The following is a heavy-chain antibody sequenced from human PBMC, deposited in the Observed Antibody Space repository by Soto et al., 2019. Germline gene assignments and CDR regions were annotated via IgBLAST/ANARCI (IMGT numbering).Heavy chain of an antibody. CDR2: ISYDGSNK. CDR3: ARVIRGVDGYNRRDYYYYGIDV. D-gene: IGHD5-12*01. CDR1: GFTFSSYA. V-gene: IGHV3-30-3*01. Sequence: GGSLRLSCAASGFTFSSYAMHWVRQAPGKGLEWVAVISYDGSNKYYADSVKGRFTISRDNSKNTLYLQMNSLRAEDTAVYYCARVIRGVDGYNRRDYYYYGIDVWGQGTTVTVYS. J-gene: IGHJ6*02.